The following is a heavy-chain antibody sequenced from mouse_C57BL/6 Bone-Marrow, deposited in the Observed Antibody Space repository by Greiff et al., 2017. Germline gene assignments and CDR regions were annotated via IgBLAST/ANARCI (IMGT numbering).Heavy chain of an antibody. CDR3: ARGYYSNYGGYAMDY. J-gene: IGHJ4*01. Sequence: EVQGVESGGGLVKPGGSLKLSCAASGFTFSDYGMHWVRQAPEKGLEWVAYISSGSSTIYYADTVKGRFTISRDNAKNTLFLQMTSLRSEDAAMYYCARGYYSNYGGYAMDYWGQGTSVTVSS. CDR2: ISSGSSTI. D-gene: IGHD2-5*01. V-gene: IGHV5-17*01. CDR1: GFTFSDYG.